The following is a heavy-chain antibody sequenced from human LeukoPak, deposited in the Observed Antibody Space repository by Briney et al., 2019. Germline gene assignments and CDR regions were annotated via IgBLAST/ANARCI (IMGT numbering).Heavy chain of an antibody. J-gene: IGHJ6*03. D-gene: IGHD3-9*01. V-gene: IGHV3-30*19. CDR1: GFTFSNYG. CDR2: ISYDGSNK. CDR3: ARALTVARGAYYDILTGYYYYYYMDV. Sequence: GGSLRLSCGASGFTFSNYGMLWVRQAPGKGLEWVAVISYDGSNKYYADSVKGRFTISRDNSKNTLYLQMNSLRAEDTAVYYCARALTVARGAYYDILTGYYYYYYMDVWGKGTTVTVSS.